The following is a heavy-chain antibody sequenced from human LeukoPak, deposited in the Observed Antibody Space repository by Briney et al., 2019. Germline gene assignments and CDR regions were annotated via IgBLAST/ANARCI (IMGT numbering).Heavy chain of an antibody. Sequence: PGGSLRLSCAASGFTFSSYGMHWVRQAPGKGLEWVAVISYDGSNKYYADSVKGRFTISRDNSKNTLYPQMNSLRAEDTAVYYCAKSLLAHDYGDYFDYWGQGTLVTVSS. J-gene: IGHJ4*02. CDR2: ISYDGSNK. CDR3: AKSLLAHDYGDYFDY. D-gene: IGHD4-17*01. CDR1: GFTFSSYG. V-gene: IGHV3-30*18.